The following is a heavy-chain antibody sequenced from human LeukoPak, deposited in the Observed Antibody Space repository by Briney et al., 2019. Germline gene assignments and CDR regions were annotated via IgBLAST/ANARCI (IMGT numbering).Heavy chain of an antibody. Sequence: SETLSLTCTVSGGSISSSSYYWGWIRQPPGKGLEWIGSIYYSGSTYYNPSLKSRVTISVDTSKNQFSLKLSSMIAADTAVYYCARADGPIAAAGMVAFDIWGQGTMVTVSS. D-gene: IGHD6-13*01. CDR2: IYYSGST. CDR1: GGSISSSSYY. V-gene: IGHV4-39*07. CDR3: ARADGPIAAAGMVAFDI. J-gene: IGHJ3*02.